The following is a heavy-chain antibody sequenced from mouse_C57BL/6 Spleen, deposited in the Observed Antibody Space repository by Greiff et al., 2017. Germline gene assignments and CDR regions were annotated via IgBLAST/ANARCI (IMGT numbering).Heavy chain of an antibody. J-gene: IGHJ2*01. CDR2: ILPGSGST. D-gene: IGHD1-1*01. Sequence: QVQLQQPGAELMKPGASVKLSCKATGYTFTGYWIEWVKQRPGHGLAWIGEILPGSGSTTYNEKFKGKATFTADTSSNTAYMPLSSLTTEHSAIYYCARSPYSYDSSYVAFCDYWRQGTTLTVSS. V-gene: IGHV1-9*01. CDR3: ARSPYSYDSSYVAFCDY. CDR1: GYTFTGYW.